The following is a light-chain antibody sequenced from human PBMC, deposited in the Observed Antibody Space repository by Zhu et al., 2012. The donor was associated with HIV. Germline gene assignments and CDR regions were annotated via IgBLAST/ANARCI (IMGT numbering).Light chain of an antibody. CDR3: QQYNNWPLS. CDR2: GAS. CDR1: QNITFH. V-gene: IGKV3-15*01. Sequence: EIVMTQSPVTLSASPGERATLSCGASQNITFHLAWYQQKPGQGPRLLIYGASARATDIPVRFSGSGSGTEFTLTISSLQSEDFAVYYCQQYNNWPLSFGGGTKVEIK. J-gene: IGKJ4*01.